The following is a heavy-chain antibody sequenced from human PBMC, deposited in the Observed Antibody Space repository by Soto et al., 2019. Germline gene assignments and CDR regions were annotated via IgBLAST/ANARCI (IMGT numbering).Heavy chain of an antibody. CDR3: ARTSSGRLFDS. J-gene: IGHJ5*01. CDR2: IYYSGST. D-gene: IGHD6-19*01. V-gene: IGHV4-59*01. CDR1: GGSISSYY. Sequence: TSETLSLTCTVSGGSISSYYWSWIRQPPGKGLEWIGYIYYSGSTNYNPSLKSRVTISVDTSKNQFSLKLSSVTAADTAVYYCARTSSGRLFDSWGQGTLVTVS.